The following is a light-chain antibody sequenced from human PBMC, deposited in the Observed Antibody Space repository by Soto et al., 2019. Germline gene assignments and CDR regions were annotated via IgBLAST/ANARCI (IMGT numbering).Light chain of an antibody. Sequence: QSALPQPPSASGSPGQSFAISCTGTSSDVGGYNYVSWYQQHPGKAPKLMIYEVNKRPSGVPDRFSGSKSGNTASLTVSGLQAEDEADYYCSSYAGSSNVFGTGTKVTVL. V-gene: IGLV2-8*01. CDR3: SSYAGSSNV. J-gene: IGLJ1*01. CDR2: EVN. CDR1: SSDVGGYNY.